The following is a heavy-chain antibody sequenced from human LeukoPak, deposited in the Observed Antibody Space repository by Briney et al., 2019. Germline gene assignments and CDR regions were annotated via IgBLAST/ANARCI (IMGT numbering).Heavy chain of an antibody. D-gene: IGHD3-22*01. CDR3: TTDPSYYYDSSGYYYVLGSTKDNWFDP. CDR2: INPSGGST. J-gene: IGHJ5*02. V-gene: IGHV1-46*01. CDR1: GYTFTSYY. Sequence: ASVKVSCKASGYTFTSYYMHWVRQAPGQGLEWMGIINPSGGSTSYAQKFQGRVTMTRDMSTSTVYMELSSLRSEDTAVYYCTTDPSYYYDSSGYYYVLGSTKDNWFDPWGQGTLVTVSS.